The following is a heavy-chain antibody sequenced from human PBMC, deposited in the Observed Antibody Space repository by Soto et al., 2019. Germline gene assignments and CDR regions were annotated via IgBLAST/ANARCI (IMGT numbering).Heavy chain of an antibody. Sequence: PPETLSLTCTVSGGSIRGYYWSWIRQTPGKGLEWVGHIYYTGSTNYNPSLKSRLTISVDTSKNQFYLKLSSVTAADTAMYYCAMRKAALYNILDPCSQGTYVTVSS. CDR3: AMRKAALYNILDP. D-gene: IGHD3-16*01. V-gene: IGHV4-59*08. J-gene: IGHJ5*02. CDR1: GGSIRGYY. CDR2: IYYTGST.